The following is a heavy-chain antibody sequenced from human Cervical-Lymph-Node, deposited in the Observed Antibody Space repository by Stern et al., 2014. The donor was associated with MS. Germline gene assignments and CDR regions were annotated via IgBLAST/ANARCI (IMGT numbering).Heavy chain of an antibody. V-gene: IGHV3-48*01. J-gene: IGHJ4*02. CDR2: ISSSSSTI. CDR3: ARDIGSYTDY. CDR1: GFTFSSYS. Sequence: EVQLVESGGGLVQPGGSLRLSCAASGFTFSSYSMNWVRQAPGKGLEWVSYISSSSSTIYYADSVKGRFTISRDNAKNSLYLQMNSLRAEDTAVYYCARDIGSYTDYWGQGTLVTVSS. D-gene: IGHD1-26*01.